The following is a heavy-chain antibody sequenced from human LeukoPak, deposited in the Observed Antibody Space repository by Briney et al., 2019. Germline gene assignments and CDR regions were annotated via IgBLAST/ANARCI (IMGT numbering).Heavy chain of an antibody. CDR3: ARAPLGVVVVAARGGYWFDP. CDR1: GGTFSSYA. Sequence: SVTVSCTASGGTFSSYAISWVRQAPGQGLEWMGGIIPIFGTANYAQKFQGRVTITADESTSTAYMELSSLRSEDTAVYYCARAPLGVVVVAARGGYWFDPWGQGTLVTVSS. V-gene: IGHV1-69*01. CDR2: IIPIFGTA. D-gene: IGHD2-15*01. J-gene: IGHJ5*02.